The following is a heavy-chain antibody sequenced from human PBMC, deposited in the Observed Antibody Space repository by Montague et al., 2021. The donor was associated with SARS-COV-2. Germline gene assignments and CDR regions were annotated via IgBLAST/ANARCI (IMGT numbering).Heavy chain of an antibody. V-gene: IGHV4-34*01. D-gene: IGHD3-10*01. CDR1: GTSFSGYY. Sequence: SETLSLTCAVHGTSFSGYYWNWIRQPPGKGLEWIEEINHGGSTKYSPSLKSRLTISADTSKNQFSLKLTSVAAADTAVYYCARLRDGVVPSPILGVGPYYSYYYMDVWERGATVTVSS. J-gene: IGHJ6*03. CDR2: INHGGST. CDR3: ARLRDGVVPSPILGVGPYYSYYYMDV.